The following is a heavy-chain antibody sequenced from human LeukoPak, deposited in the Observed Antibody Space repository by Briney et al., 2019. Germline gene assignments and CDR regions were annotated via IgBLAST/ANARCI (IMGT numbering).Heavy chain of an antibody. J-gene: IGHJ6*03. CDR2: INGGGNTT. CDR1: GFTFSSYA. D-gene: IGHD6-19*01. Sequence: PGGSLRLSCAASGFTFSSYAMSWVRQSPGKGLEWLSTINGGGNTTFYSDSVKGHFTISRDNSKNTLYLHMDSLRPDDTATYYCTKELHVAVAVADYYYFYMDVWGRGTAVTVSS. V-gene: IGHV3-23*01. CDR3: TKELHVAVAVADYYYFYMDV.